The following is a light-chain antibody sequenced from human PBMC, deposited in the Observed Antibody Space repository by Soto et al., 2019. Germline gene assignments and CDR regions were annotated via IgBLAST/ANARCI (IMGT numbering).Light chain of an antibody. CDR3: AAWDGSLYGPV. Sequence: QSVLTQPPSASGTPGQRVTISCSGSSSNIGSNTVTWYQQLPGTAPKLLIYSNHQRPSGVPDRFSGSKSGTSASLAISGLQSEDEADYYCAAWDGSLYGPVFGGGTKLTVL. V-gene: IGLV1-44*01. CDR1: SSNIGSNT. CDR2: SNH. J-gene: IGLJ3*02.